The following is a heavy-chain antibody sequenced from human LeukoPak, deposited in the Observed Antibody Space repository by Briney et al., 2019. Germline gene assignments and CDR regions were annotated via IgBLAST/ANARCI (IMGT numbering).Heavy chain of an antibody. J-gene: IGHJ3*02. CDR3: ARGGVAARPGTAFDI. CDR2: IHSSGST. Sequence: SETLSLTCTVSGGSLSGHFWSWFRRPPGKGLENIGYIHSSGSTNYNPSYKSRVTISVDTSKNQFSLKLSSVTAADTAVYYCARGGVAARPGTAFDIWGQGTMVTVSS. D-gene: IGHD6-6*01. V-gene: IGHV4-59*11. CDR1: GGSLSGHF.